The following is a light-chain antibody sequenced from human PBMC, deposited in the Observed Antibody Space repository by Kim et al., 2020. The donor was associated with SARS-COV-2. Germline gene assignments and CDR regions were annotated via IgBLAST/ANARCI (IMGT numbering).Light chain of an antibody. V-gene: IGLV3-21*04. J-gene: IGLJ3*02. CDR3: QVWDSIGDAWV. CDR1: NIGGKS. Sequence: SYELTQPPSVSVAPGKTATITCGGNNIGGKSVHWYQQKPGQAPVKVIYSDNNRPSGIPERFSGSNSGNAATLTISRVEAGDEADYYCQVWDSIGDAWVFGGGTKVTVL. CDR2: SDN.